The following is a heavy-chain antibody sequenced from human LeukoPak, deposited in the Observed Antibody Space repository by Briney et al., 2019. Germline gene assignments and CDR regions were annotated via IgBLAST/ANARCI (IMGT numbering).Heavy chain of an antibody. D-gene: IGHD3-10*01. V-gene: IGHV3-21*01. CDR2: ISSSSSYI. CDR3: VKAAVLLWRPLDY. CDR1: GFTFSSYS. Sequence: PGGSLRLSCAASGFTFSSYSMNWVRQAPGKGLEWFSSISSSSSYIYYADSVKGRFTISRDNAKNTLYLQMSSLRAEDTAVYYCVKAAVLLWRPLDYWGQGTLVTVSS. J-gene: IGHJ4*02.